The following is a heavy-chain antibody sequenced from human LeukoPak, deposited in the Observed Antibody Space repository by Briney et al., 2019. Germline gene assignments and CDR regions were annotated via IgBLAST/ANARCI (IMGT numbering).Heavy chain of an antibody. CDR1: GFTFSSYD. CDR2: ISGNGGST. CDR3: AKATGAFSYDTPDY. Sequence: GGSLRLSCAASGFTFSSYDMTWDRQAPGKGLEWVSAISGNGGSTYYADSVRGRFTISRDNSKNTLYLQMNSLRAEDTAVYYCAKATGAFSYDTPDYWGQGTLVTVSS. V-gene: IGHV3-23*01. J-gene: IGHJ4*02. D-gene: IGHD3-16*01.